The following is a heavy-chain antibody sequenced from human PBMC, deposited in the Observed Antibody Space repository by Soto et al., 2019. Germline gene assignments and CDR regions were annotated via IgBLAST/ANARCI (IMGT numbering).Heavy chain of an antibody. CDR1: GYTFTSYG. D-gene: IGHD4-4*01. CDR3: ARSKKGSFRQAFHDAFDI. CDR2: ISAYNGNT. Sequence: GASVKVSCKASGYTFTSYGISWVRQAPGQGLEWMGWISAYNGNTNYAQKLQARVTMTTDTSTSTAYMELRSLRSDDTAVYYCARSKKGSFRQAFHDAFDIWGQGTMVTVSS. J-gene: IGHJ3*02. V-gene: IGHV1-18*01.